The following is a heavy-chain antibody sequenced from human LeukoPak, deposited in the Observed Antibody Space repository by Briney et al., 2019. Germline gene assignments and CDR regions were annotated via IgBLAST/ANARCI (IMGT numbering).Heavy chain of an antibody. V-gene: IGHV3-30*03. CDR2: ISYDGSNK. CDR1: GLSFSNYG. CDR3: ARDRYFDY. J-gene: IGHJ4*02. Sequence: GGSLRLSCAASGLSFSNYGMHWVRQAPGKGLEWVAVISYDGSNKFYADSVKGRFTISRDTSKNTLYLQMKSLRVEDTAVYYCARDRYFDYWGQGTLVTVSS.